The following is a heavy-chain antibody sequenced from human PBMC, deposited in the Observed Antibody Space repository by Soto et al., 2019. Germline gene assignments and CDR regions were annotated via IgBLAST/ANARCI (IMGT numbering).Heavy chain of an antibody. CDR1: GGPFGNSA. Sequence: QVQLVQSGADVKKPGSSVRVSCKTSGGPFGNSAISWVRQAPAQRLEWIGEIIPVFDKANYAQNFQGRLTITADDSTATVFMQLSSLRPEDTAVYFCARLRRDWGDAFDLWGQGTLVTVSS. CDR2: IIPVFDKA. D-gene: IGHD3-16*01. CDR3: ARLRRDWGDAFDL. J-gene: IGHJ3*01. V-gene: IGHV1-69*01.